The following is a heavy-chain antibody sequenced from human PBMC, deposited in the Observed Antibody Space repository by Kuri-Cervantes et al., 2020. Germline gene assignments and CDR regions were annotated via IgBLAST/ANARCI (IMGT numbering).Heavy chain of an antibody. CDR2: IYHTGII. CDR3: ARALPGYIYRPGSFDF. V-gene: IGHV4-39*01. CDR1: GDSITNINYR. Sequence: SETLSLTCAVSGDSITNINYRWGWIRQSPGKTLEWIGDIYHTGIIRYSPSLKSRATISLDTSKNQFSLKLNSVTAADTAIYYCARALPGYIYRPGSFDFWGRGTLVTVSS. J-gene: IGHJ4*02. D-gene: IGHD3-9*01.